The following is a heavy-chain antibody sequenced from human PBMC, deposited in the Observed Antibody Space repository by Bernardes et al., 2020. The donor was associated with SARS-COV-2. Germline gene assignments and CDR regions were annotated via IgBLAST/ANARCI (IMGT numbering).Heavy chain of an antibody. J-gene: IGHJ3*02. CDR1: GGTFSSYA. CDR2: IITILGIA. V-gene: IGHV1-69*04. CDR3: ARVQIGSSSAKRGAFDI. D-gene: IGHD6-19*01. Sequence: SVKVSCKASGGTFSSYAISWVRQAPGQGLEWVGRIITILGIANYAQKFQGRVTITADKSTSTAYMELSSLRSEDTAVYYCARVQIGSSSAKRGAFDIWGQGTMVTVSS.